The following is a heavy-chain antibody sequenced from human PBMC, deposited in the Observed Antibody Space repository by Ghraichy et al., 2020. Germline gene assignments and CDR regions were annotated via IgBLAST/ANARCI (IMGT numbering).Heavy chain of an antibody. D-gene: IGHD4-17*01. CDR1: GFAVGSYY. CDR2: IYRGGGT. V-gene: IGHV3-53*01. Sequence: GESLNISCAASGFAVGSYYMTWVRQAPGKGLEWVSLIYRGGGTNYADSVKGRFTISRDDSKNTLYLQMNSLRAEDTAVYYCARGTTVTTTPFDHWGQGTLVTVSS. CDR3: ARGTTVTTTPFDH. J-gene: IGHJ4*02.